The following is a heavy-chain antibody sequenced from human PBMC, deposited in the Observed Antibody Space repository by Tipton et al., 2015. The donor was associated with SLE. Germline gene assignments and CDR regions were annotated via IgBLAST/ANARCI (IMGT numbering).Heavy chain of an antibody. CDR1: GYTFTSYD. V-gene: IGHV1-18*01. D-gene: IGHD6-13*01. Sequence: QLVQSGAEVKKPGASVKASCKASGYTFTSYDINWVRQATGQGLEWMGWMNPNSGNTNYAQKLQGRVTMTTDTSTSTAYMELRSLRSDDTAVYYCARDPLRMAAAGTHFDYWGQGTLVTVSS. CDR2: MNPNSGNT. J-gene: IGHJ4*02. CDR3: ARDPLRMAAAGTHFDY.